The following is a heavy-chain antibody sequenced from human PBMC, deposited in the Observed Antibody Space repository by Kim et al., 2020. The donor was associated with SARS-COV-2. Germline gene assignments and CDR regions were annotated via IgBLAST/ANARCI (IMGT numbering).Heavy chain of an antibody. CDR2: ISSSSSYT. V-gene: IGHV3-11*03. CDR1: GFTFSDYY. D-gene: IGHD3-9*01. J-gene: IGHJ5*02. CDR3: ARRTFELRYEGGGWFDP. Sequence: GGSLRLSCAASGFTFSDYYMSWIRQAPGKGLEWVSYISSSSSYTNYADSVKGRFTISRDNAKNSLYLQMNSLRAEDTAVYYCARRTFELRYEGGGWFDPWGQGTLVTVSS.